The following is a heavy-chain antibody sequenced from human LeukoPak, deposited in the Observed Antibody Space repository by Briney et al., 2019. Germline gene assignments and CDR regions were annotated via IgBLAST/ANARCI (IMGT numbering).Heavy chain of an antibody. CDR3: ARDVGEGPLWFGESFNWFDP. D-gene: IGHD3-10*01. Sequence: PGGSLRLSCAASGFTFSSYWMSWVRQAPGKGLEWVANIKQDGSEKYYVDSVKGRFTISRDNAKNSLYLQMNSLRAEDTAVYYCARDVGEGPLWFGESFNWFDPWGQGTLVTVSS. CDR2: IKQDGSEK. V-gene: IGHV3-7*01. CDR1: GFTFSSYW. J-gene: IGHJ5*02.